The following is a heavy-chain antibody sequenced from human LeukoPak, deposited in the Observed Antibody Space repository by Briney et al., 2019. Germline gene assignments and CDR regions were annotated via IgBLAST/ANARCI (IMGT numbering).Heavy chain of an antibody. J-gene: IGHJ4*02. CDR1: GYTFTSYY. CDR3: ARSSITIFGVVIMGDY. D-gene: IGHD3-3*01. CDR2: FNPSGGTT. V-gene: IGHV1-46*01. Sequence: ASVKVSCKASGYTFTSYYMHWVRQAPGQGLEWMGIFNPSGGTTSYAQKFQGRVTMTRDTSTSTVYMELSSLRSEDTAMYYCARSSITIFGVVIMGDYWGQGTLVTVSS.